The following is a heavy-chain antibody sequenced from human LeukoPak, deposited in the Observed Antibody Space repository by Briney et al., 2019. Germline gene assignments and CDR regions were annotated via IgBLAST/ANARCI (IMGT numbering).Heavy chain of an antibody. CDR3: ARHALRRDGGGLDYFDY. Sequence: SETLSLTCTVSGGSISRYYWSWTRRPPGKGLEWIGYIYYRGSTNYNPSLKSRVTISVDTSKNQFSLRLSSVTAADTAVYYCARHALRRDGGGLDYFDYWGQGTLVTVSS. D-gene: IGHD3-16*01. V-gene: IGHV4-59*08. J-gene: IGHJ4*02. CDR1: GGSISRYY. CDR2: IYYRGST.